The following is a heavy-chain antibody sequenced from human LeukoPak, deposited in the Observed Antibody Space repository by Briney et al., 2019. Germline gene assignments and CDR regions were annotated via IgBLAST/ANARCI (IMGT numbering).Heavy chain of an antibody. D-gene: IGHD6-13*01. CDR1: GGSISSSSYY. V-gene: IGHV4-39*01. J-gene: IGHJ6*02. CDR3: AKQNSSSWYDGDYYGMDV. CDR2: IYYSGST. Sequence: SETPSLTCTVSGGSISSSSYYWGWIRQPPGKGLEWIGSIYYSGSTYYNPSLKSRVTISVDTSKNQFSLKLSSVTAADTAVYYCAKQNSSSWYDGDYYGMDVWGQGTTVTVSS.